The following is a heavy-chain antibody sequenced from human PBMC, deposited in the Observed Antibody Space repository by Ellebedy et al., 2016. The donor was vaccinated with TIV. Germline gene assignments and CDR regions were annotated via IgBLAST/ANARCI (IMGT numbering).Heavy chain of an antibody. CDR1: GFTFSSYS. J-gene: IGHJ6*02. CDR3: ARVTTVAYYYYYGMDV. CDR2: ISSSGSTV. V-gene: IGHV3-48*04. Sequence: GESLKISCAASGFTFSSYSMNWVRQAPGKGLEWVSYISSSGSTVYYADSVKGRFTISRDNAKNSLYLQMNSLRAEDTAMYYCARVTTVAYYYYYGMDVWGQGTTVTVSS. D-gene: IGHD4-23*01.